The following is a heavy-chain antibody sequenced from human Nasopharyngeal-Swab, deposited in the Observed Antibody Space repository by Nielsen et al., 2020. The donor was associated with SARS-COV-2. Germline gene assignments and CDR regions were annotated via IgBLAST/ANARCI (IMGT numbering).Heavy chain of an antibody. D-gene: IGHD6-19*01. CDR1: GITFSRYW. CDR2: INSDGSST. J-gene: IGHJ3*02. Sequence: GESLKISCSASGITFSRYWMHWVRQAPGKGLVWVSRINSDGSSTRYADSVKGRFTISRDNAKNTLYLQMNSLRAEDTAVYYCARVGLGYSSGWYGAFDIWGQGTMVTVSS. V-gene: IGHV3-74*01. CDR3: ARVGLGYSSGWYGAFDI.